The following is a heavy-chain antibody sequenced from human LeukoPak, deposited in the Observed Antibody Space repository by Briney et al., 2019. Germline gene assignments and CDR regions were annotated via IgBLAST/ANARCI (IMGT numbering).Heavy chain of an antibody. CDR2: IFYSGST. Sequence: SETLSLTCTVSGASVSSSSYYWEWIRQPPGKGLEWVGSIFYSGSTHYNPSLKSRVTMSVDTSKNQFSLRLSSVTATDTAVYYCATRRSGSHPYYWGRGTLVAVSS. D-gene: IGHD1-26*01. CDR1: GASVSSSSYY. J-gene: IGHJ4*02. CDR3: ATRRSGSHPYY. V-gene: IGHV4-39*01.